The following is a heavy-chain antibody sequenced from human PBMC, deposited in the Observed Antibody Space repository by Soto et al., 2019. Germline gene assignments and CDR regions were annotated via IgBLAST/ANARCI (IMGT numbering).Heavy chain of an antibody. J-gene: IGHJ6*02. D-gene: IGHD2-8*01. Sequence: QLQLQESGPGLVKPSETLSLICTVSGGSISSGAYSWGWIRQPPGKGLEWIGTFYYSGSTHYNPSRKSRLTISVDTSKNQFSLKVSSVTAADTAVYYCARLGGYCTTTGHGYYGMDVWGQGATVTVSS. CDR3: ARLGGYCTTTGHGYYGMDV. V-gene: IGHV4-39*01. CDR1: GGSISSGAYS. CDR2: FYYSGST.